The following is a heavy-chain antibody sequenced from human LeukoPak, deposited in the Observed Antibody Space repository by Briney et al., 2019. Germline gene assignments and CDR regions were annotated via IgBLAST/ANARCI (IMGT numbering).Heavy chain of an antibody. CDR2: IGSKLNSYAT. V-gene: IGHV3-73*01. Sequence: GGSLRLSCAASGFVFSSSAMHWVRQASGKGLEWVGRIGSKLNSYATGYAAPVKGRFTISRDASKNTAYLQMNSLKTEDTAVYYCTRKDDYGGPIDYWGQGTLVTVSS. J-gene: IGHJ4*02. CDR1: GFVFSSSA. CDR3: TRKDDYGGPIDY. D-gene: IGHD4-23*01.